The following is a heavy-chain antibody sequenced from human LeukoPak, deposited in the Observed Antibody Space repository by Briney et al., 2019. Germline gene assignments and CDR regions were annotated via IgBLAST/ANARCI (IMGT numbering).Heavy chain of an antibody. CDR3: ARELWGAAALDY. Sequence: GGSLRLSCAASGFTFSSYSMNWVRQAPGKGLEWVSSISSSSIYIYYADSVKGRFTISRDNAKNSLYLQMNSLRAEDTAVYYCARELWGAAALDYWGQGTLVTVSS. J-gene: IGHJ4*02. V-gene: IGHV3-21*01. CDR1: GFTFSSYS. CDR2: ISSSSIYI. D-gene: IGHD6-13*01.